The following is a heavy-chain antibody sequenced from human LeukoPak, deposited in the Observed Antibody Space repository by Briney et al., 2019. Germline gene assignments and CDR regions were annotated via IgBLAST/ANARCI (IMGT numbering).Heavy chain of an antibody. D-gene: IGHD6-13*01. CDR3: AREGPGRSSWYAGGYSAY. J-gene: IGHJ4*02. V-gene: IGHV4-30-4*01. Sequence: PSQTLSLTCSVSGGSINSGDYYWSWIRQSPGKGLEWIGYIYYSGSTYYNPSLNNRVTISADTSKNQFSLKVNSVTAADTAVYYWAREGPGRSSWYAGGYSAYGGQGTLVTVSS. CDR1: GGSINSGDYY. CDR2: IYYSGST.